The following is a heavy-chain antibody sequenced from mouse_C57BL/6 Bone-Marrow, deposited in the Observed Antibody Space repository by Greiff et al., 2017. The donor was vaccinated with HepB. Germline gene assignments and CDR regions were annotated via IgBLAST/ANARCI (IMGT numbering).Heavy chain of an antibody. CDR2: IYPGDGDT. V-gene: IGHV1-80*01. Sequence: QVQLKESGAELVKPGASVKISCKASGYAFSSYWMNWVKQRPGKGLEWIGQIYPGDGDTNYNGKFKGKATLTADKSSSTAYMQRSSLTSEDSAVYFCARFYDGYYYWFAYWGQGTLVTVSA. CDR3: ARFYDGYYYWFAY. CDR1: GYAFSSYW. D-gene: IGHD2-3*01. J-gene: IGHJ3*01.